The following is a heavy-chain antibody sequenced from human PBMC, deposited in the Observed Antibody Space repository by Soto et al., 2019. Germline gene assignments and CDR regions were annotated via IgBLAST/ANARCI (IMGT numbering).Heavy chain of an antibody. D-gene: IGHD2-8*01. CDR1: GGTFSSYA. CDR2: IIPIFGTA. V-gene: IGHV1-69*06. CDR3: ATSRVLMEYAIGGGYFDY. J-gene: IGHJ4*02. Sequence: QVQLVQSGAEVKKPGSSVKVSCKASGGTFSSYAVSWVRQAPGQGLEWMGGIIPIFGTANYAQKFQGRVTITADKSTSTAYMELSSLRSEDTAVYYCATSRVLMEYAIGGGYFDYWGQGTLVTVSS.